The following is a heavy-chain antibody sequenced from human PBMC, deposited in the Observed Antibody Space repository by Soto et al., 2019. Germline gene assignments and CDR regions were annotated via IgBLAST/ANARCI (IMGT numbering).Heavy chain of an antibody. V-gene: IGHV1-3*01. J-gene: IGHJ4*02. CDR3: ARGPGGPDGPGDY. D-gene: IGHD2-15*01. Sequence: QFQLVQSGAEVKKPGASVKVSCKASGYTFTSYAMHWVRQAPGQRLEWMGWINAGNGNTKYSQKLQGRVTITMDTSASTAYMELSSLRCEDTAVYYCARGPGGPDGPGDYWGQGTLVTVSS. CDR1: GYTFTSYA. CDR2: INAGNGNT.